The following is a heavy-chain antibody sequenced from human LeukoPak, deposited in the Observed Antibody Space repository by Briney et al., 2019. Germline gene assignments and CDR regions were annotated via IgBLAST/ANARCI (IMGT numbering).Heavy chain of an antibody. Sequence: GRSLRLSCAASGFIFSSYGMHWVRQAPGKGLEWVAVIWYDGSNKYYADSVKGRFTISRDNSKNTLYLQMNSLRAEDTAVYYCARDGLDYYDSSGYSRRRLYNWFDPWGQGTLVTVSS. V-gene: IGHV3-33*01. J-gene: IGHJ5*02. CDR2: IWYDGSNK. CDR1: GFIFSSYG. D-gene: IGHD3-22*01. CDR3: ARDGLDYYDSSGYSRRRLYNWFDP.